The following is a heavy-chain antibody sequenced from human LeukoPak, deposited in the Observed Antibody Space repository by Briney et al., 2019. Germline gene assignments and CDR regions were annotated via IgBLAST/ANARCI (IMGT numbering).Heavy chain of an antibody. CDR1: GFTFDDYA. CDR3: ARATVPLWYNWFDP. CDR2: INWNGGST. Sequence: GGSLRLSCAASGFTFDDYALSWVRQSPGKGLEWVSGINWNGGSTGYADSVKGRFTISRDNAKNSLYLQMNSLRAEDTALYYCARATVPLWYNWFDPLGQGTLVTASS. D-gene: IGHD4-11*01. V-gene: IGHV3-20*04. J-gene: IGHJ5*02.